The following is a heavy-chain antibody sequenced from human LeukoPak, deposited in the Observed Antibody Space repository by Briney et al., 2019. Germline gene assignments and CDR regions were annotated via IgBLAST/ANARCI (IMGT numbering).Heavy chain of an antibody. V-gene: IGHV3-7*03. CDR3: SKDQDVEDLTFDY. J-gene: IGHJ4*02. Sequence: GSLLLSCVASGFTFSSYWMSCVRQAPGKGLEWVANIKQDGSEKYYVDSVKGRFTISRDNSKNTLYLQMNSLRAEDTAVYYCSKDQDVEDLTFDYWGQGTLVTVSS. CDR2: IKQDGSEK. CDR1: GFTFSSYW. D-gene: IGHD5-24*01.